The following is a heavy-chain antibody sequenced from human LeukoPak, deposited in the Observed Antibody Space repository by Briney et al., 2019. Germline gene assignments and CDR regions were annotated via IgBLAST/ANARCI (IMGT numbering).Heavy chain of an antibody. CDR1: GFTFRSYW. J-gene: IGHJ4*02. D-gene: IGHD6-13*01. Sequence: GGSLRLSCAASGFTFRSYWMHWVRHAPGKGLVWVSRINSDGSSTSYADSVKGRFTISRDNAKNTLYLQMNSLRAEDTAVYYCATNPPSSSWVYWGQGTLVTVSS. CDR3: ATNPPSSSWVY. V-gene: IGHV3-74*01. CDR2: INSDGSST.